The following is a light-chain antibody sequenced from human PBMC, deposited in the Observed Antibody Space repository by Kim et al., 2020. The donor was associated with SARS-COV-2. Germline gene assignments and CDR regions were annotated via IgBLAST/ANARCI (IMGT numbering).Light chain of an antibody. CDR1: YNY. CDR3: SSYTSSSTYV. Sequence: YNYVSWYQQHPGKAPKLMIYDVSKRPSGVSDRFSGSKSGNTASLTISGLQADDEADYYCSSYTSSSTYVFGTATKVTVL. CDR2: DVS. V-gene: IGLV2-14*03. J-gene: IGLJ1*01.